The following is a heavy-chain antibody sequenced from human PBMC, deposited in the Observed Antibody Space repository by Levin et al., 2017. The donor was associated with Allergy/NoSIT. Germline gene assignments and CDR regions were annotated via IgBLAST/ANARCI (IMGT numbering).Heavy chain of an antibody. CDR2: IYYSGST. CDR3: ARAGYCSGGSCYDYYNWFDP. J-gene: IGHJ5*02. D-gene: IGHD2-15*01. Sequence: PSETLSLTCTVSGGSISSYYWSWIRQPPGKGLEWIGYIYYSGSTNYNPSLKSRVTISVDTSKNQFSLKLSSVTAADTAVYYCARAGYCSGGSCYDYYNWFDPWGQGTLVTVSS. CDR1: GGSISSYY. V-gene: IGHV4-59*01.